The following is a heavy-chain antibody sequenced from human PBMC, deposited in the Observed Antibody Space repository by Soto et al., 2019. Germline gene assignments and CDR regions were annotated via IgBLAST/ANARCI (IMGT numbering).Heavy chain of an antibody. D-gene: IGHD3-10*01. CDR2: ISGSGGST. CDR3: AKGTHLWFGELSTDY. J-gene: IGHJ4*02. V-gene: IGHV3-23*01. CDR1: GFTFSSYA. Sequence: PGGSLRLSCAASGFTFSSYAMSWVRQAPGKGLEWVSAISGSGGSTYYADSVKGRFTISRDNSKNTLYLQMNSLRAEDTAVYYCAKGTHLWFGELSTDYWGQGTLVTVSS.